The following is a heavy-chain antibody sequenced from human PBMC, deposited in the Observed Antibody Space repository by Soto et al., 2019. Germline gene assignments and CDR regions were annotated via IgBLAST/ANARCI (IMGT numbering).Heavy chain of an antibody. CDR3: ARKLGYCGGGTCYLDH. D-gene: IGHD2-15*01. J-gene: IGHJ4*02. Sequence: GGSLRLSCVASGFTFSTYDMHWVRQAPGKGLEYVSAISTNGGSTYYANSVKGRFTISRDNSKNTLYLQMGSLRAEDMAVYYCARKLGYCGGGTCYLDHWGQGTLVTVSS. CDR2: ISTNGGST. CDR1: GFTFSTYD. V-gene: IGHV3-64*01.